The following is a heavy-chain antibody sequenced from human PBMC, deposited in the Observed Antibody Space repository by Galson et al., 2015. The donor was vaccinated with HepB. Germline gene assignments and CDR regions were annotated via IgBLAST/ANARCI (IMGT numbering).Heavy chain of an antibody. CDR3: TRGAGATAY. V-gene: IGHV3-7*01. Sequence: SLRLSCATSGFTFGSFWMTWVRQAPGKGLEWVANIKQDGLEKNYVDSVEGRFTISRDNTRNSVYLQMSSLRVDDTAMYYCTRGAGATAYWGQGTLVTVSS. CDR2: IKQDGLEK. CDR1: GFTFGSFW. J-gene: IGHJ4*02. D-gene: IGHD1-26*01.